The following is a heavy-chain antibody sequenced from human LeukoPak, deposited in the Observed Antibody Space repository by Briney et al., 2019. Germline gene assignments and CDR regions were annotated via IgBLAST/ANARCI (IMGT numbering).Heavy chain of an antibody. Sequence: PGGSLRLSCAASGFTFSSYAMHWVRQAPGNGLEWVAVIWYDGRNQYYADSVKRRFTISRDNSKNTLYLQMNSLRAEDTALYYCARTYYHMDVWGKGATVTVSS. J-gene: IGHJ6*03. CDR1: GFTFSSYA. CDR3: ARTYYHMDV. V-gene: IGHV3-33*01. CDR2: IWYDGRNQ.